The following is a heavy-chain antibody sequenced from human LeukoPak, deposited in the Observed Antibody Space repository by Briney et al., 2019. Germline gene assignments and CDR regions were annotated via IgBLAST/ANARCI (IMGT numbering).Heavy chain of an antibody. CDR3: ARDQTYSGSGIYTYFDY. V-gene: IGHV4-61*02. CDR1: GGSISSGGYY. Sequence: SETLSLTCTVSGGSISSGGYYWSWIRQPAGKGLEYLGRIYSTGSTNYNPSLRSRVTISVDTSKDHFSLKLSSVAAADTAVYYCARDQTYSGSGIYTYFDYWGQGILVTVSS. CDR2: IYSTGST. J-gene: IGHJ4*02. D-gene: IGHD3-10*01.